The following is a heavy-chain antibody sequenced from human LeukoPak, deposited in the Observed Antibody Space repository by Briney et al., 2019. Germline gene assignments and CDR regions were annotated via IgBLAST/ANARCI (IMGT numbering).Heavy chain of an antibody. CDR3: ARGDQGYYYGMDV. CDR1: GYTFTGYY. V-gene: IGHV1-2*04. D-gene: IGHD2-21*02. Sequence: ASVKVSCKASGYTFTGYYMHWVRQAPGQGLEWMGWINPNSGGTNYAQKFQGWVTMTRDTSISTAYMELSRLRSDDTAVYYCARGDQGYYYGMDVWGQGTTVTVSS. CDR2: INPNSGGT. J-gene: IGHJ6*02.